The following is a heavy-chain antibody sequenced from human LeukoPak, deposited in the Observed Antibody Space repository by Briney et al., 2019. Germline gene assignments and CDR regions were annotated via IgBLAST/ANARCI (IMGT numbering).Heavy chain of an antibody. CDR1: GYIFISYA. V-gene: IGHV7-4-1*02. Sequence: VGSVKVSCKAPGYIFISYAMNGVRQAPGQGLEWMGWSNTNTGNPTYAQGFTGWFVFSLDTSVSTTYLQISSLKAEDTAVYYCARVQYFCLQGEDGIRYFLDYWGQGTLVTVSS. CDR3: ARVQYFCLQGEDGIRYFLDY. CDR2: SNTNTGNP. D-gene: IGHD3-9*01. J-gene: IGHJ4*02.